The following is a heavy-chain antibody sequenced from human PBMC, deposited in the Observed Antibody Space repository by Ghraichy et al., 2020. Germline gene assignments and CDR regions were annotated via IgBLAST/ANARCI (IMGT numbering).Heavy chain of an antibody. V-gene: IGHV4-34*01. J-gene: IGHJ6*03. D-gene: IGHD6-13*01. CDR1: GGSFSGYY. CDR2: INHSGST. Sequence: SETLSLTCAVYGGSFSGYYWSWIRQPPGKGLEWIGEINHSGSTNYNPSLKSRVTISVDTSKNQFSLKLSSVTAADTAVYYCARGGISSWSNSPWSYYYYYMDVWGKGTTVTVSS. CDR3: ARGGISSWSNSPWSYYYYYMDV.